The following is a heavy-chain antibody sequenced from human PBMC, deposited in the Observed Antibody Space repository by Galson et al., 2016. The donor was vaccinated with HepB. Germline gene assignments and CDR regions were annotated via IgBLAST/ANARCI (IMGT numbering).Heavy chain of an antibody. Sequence: SLRLSCAASGFRFSSYSMTWVRQAPGKGLEWVSSITGSGETTHYRASVRGRFAISRDNSKNILYLQVNGLRADDTAVYYCARDDDGIGVMPLLYWCQGTLLTVSS. V-gene: IGHV3-23*01. D-gene: IGHD2-21*01. CDR2: ITGSGETT. CDR1: GFRFSSYS. CDR3: ARDDDGIGVMPLLY. J-gene: IGHJ4*02.